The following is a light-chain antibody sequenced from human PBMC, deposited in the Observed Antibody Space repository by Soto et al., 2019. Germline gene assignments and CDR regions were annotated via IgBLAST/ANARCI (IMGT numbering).Light chain of an antibody. Sequence: QSALTQPASVSGSPGQSITISCTGTSSDVGGYNSVSWYQQHPGKAPKLMIYDVSHRPSGVSDRSSGSKSVNTAALTISGLQAEDEADYYRSSYTSSSLLVFGGGTKVTVL. CDR2: DVS. CDR3: SSYTSSSLLV. J-gene: IGLJ2*01. CDR1: SSDVGGYNS. V-gene: IGLV2-14*01.